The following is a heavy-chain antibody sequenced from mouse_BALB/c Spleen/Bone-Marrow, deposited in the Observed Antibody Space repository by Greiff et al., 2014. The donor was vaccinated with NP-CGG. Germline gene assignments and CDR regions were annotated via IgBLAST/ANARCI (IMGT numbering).Heavy chain of an antibody. CDR2: INPSNGGT. CDR1: GYTFTSYY. V-gene: IGHV1S81*02. J-gene: IGHJ4*01. CDR3: SRGRRDALDY. Sequence: QVQLQQPGAELVKPGASVKLSCKASGYTFTSYYMYWVKQRPGQGLEWFGEINPSNGGTNFNEKFKNKATLTVDKSSSTAYMQLSSLTPEASAVYSCSRGRRDALDYWGQGTSVTVFS.